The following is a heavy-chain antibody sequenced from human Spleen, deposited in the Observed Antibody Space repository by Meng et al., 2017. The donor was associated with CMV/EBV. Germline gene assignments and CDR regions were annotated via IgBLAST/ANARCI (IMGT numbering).Heavy chain of an antibody. D-gene: IGHD3/OR15-3a*01. J-gene: IGHJ4*02. V-gene: IGHV3-21*04. CDR1: GFTFSSYS. Sequence: GESLKISCAASGFTFSSYSMNWVRQAPGKGLEWLSSISGSSNYIYYADSVKGRFIISRDNSKNTLHLQMNSLRADDTAVYYCAKIGTDYFDSWGQGTLVTVSS. CDR2: ISGSSNYI. CDR3: AKIGTDYFDS.